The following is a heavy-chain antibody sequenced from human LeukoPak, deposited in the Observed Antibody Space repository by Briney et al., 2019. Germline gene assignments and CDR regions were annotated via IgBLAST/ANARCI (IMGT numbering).Heavy chain of an antibody. CDR3: ARDPGGIRYDY. J-gene: IGHJ4*02. V-gene: IGHV3-21*01. CDR2: ISSSSSYI. Sequence: GGSLRLSCAASGFTFSSYAMHWVRQAPGKGLEWVSSISSSSSYIYYADSVKGRFTISRDNAKNSLYLQMNSLRAEDTAVYYCARDPGGIRYDYWGQGTLVTVSS. CDR1: GFTFSSYA. D-gene: IGHD3-16*01.